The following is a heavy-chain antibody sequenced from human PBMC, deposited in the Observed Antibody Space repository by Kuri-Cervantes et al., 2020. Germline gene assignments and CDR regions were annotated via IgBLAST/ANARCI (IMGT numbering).Heavy chain of an antibody. CDR1: GFTFSSYA. J-gene: IGHJ3*02. CDR2: ISYDGSNK. V-gene: IGHV3-30-3*01. CDR3: AKENGKTYYDILTGYSDDAFDI. Sequence: GGSLRLSCAASGFTFSSYAMHWVRQAPGKGLEWVAVISYDGSNKYYADSVKGRFTISRDNSKNTLYLQMNSLRAEDTAVYYCAKENGKTYYDILTGYSDDAFDIWGQGTMVTVSS. D-gene: IGHD3-9*01.